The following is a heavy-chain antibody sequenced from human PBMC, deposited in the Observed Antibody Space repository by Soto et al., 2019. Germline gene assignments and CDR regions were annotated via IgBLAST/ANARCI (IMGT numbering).Heavy chain of an antibody. Sequence: ASVKVSCKASGYTFTSYDINWVRQATGQGLEWMGWMNPNSGNTGYVQKFQGRVTMTRNTSIGTAYMELSSLRSEDTAVYYCASGYNWNDVDAFDIWGQGTMVTVSS. CDR1: GYTFTSYD. J-gene: IGHJ3*02. CDR2: MNPNSGNT. CDR3: ASGYNWNDVDAFDI. V-gene: IGHV1-8*01. D-gene: IGHD1-20*01.